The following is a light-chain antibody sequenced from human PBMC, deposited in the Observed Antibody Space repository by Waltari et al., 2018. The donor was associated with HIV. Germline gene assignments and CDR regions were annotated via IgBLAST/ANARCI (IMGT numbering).Light chain of an antibody. V-gene: IGLV2-23*01. Sequence: QSALTQPASVSGSPGQSITISCTGTSSDVGSYNFVSWYQQHPGNAPKLIIYEGDKRPSGVSYRFSGSKSGSTASLTFSGLQAEDEADYYCCSYACSSTYVVFGGGTQLTVL. CDR1: SSDVGSYNF. J-gene: IGLJ2*01. CDR2: EGD. CDR3: CSYACSSTYVV.